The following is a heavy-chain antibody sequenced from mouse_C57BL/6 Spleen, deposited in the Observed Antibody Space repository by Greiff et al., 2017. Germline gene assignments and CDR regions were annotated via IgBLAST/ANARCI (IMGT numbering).Heavy chain of an antibody. J-gene: IGHJ2*01. V-gene: IGHV1-82*01. CDR2: IYPGDGDT. Sequence: QVQLQQSGPELVKPGASVKISCKASGYAFSSSWMNWVKQRPGKGLEWIGRIYPGDGDTNYNGKFKGKATLTADKSSSTAYMQLGSLTSEDSAVYFCAGERTTRVSYFDYWGQGTTLTVSS. CDR3: AGERTTRVSYFDY. CDR1: GYAFSSSW. D-gene: IGHD1-1*01.